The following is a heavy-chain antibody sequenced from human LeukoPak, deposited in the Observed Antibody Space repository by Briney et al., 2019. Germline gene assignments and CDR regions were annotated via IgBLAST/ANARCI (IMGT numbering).Heavy chain of an antibody. J-gene: IGHJ4*02. CDR1: GFTFSSYA. CDR2: ISSNGGGT. Sequence: GGSLRLSCAASGFTFSSYAMSWVRRAPGKGLEWVSAISSNGGGTFYADSVKGQFTISRDNSQNTLYLQMNSLRAEDTAIYYCAKHYGSGTYYNYLDYWGQGTLVTVSS. CDR3: AKHYGSGTYYNYLDY. D-gene: IGHD3-10*01. V-gene: IGHV3-23*01.